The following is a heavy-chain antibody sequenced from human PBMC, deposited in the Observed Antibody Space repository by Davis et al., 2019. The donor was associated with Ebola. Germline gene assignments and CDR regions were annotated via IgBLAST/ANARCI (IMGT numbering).Heavy chain of an antibody. J-gene: IGHJ6*02. D-gene: IGHD6-6*01. CDR3: ARELYSSSYYYYGMDV. CDR1: GFTFSSYS. Sequence: GESLKISCAASGFTFSSYSMNWVRQAPGKGLEWVSYISSSSSTIYYADSVKGRFTISRDNAKNSLYLQMNSLRDEDTAVYYCARELYSSSYYYYGMDVWGQGTTVTVSS. V-gene: IGHV3-48*02. CDR2: ISSSSSTI.